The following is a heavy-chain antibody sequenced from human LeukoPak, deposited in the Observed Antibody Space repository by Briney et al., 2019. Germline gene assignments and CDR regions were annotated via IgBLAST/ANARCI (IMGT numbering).Heavy chain of an antibody. CDR2: IYYSGST. V-gene: IGHV4-39*07. J-gene: IGHJ6*03. D-gene: IGHD5-12*01. CDR3: AREATDYYYMDV. Sequence: PSETLSLTCTVSGGSISSSSYYWGWIRQPPGKGLEWIGSIYYSGSTYYNPSLKSRVTISVDTSKNQFSLKLSSLRSEDTAVYYCAREATDYYYMDVWGKGTTVTVSS. CDR1: GGSISSSSYY.